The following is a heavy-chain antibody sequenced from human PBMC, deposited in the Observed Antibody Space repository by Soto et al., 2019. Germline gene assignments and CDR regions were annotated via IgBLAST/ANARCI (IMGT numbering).Heavy chain of an antibody. Sequence: QVQLQESGPGLVKPSQTLSLTCTVSGGSISSGNYYWSWICQHPERGLEWIGYIYHSGSAYYNPSLKSRVTISVDTSKNQFSLRLSSVTAADTAIYYCARDVIGGVARPGDYWGQGTLVTVSS. V-gene: IGHV4-31*03. D-gene: IGHD6-6*01. CDR3: ARDVIGGVARPGDY. CDR2: IYHSGSA. J-gene: IGHJ4*02. CDR1: GGSISSGNYY.